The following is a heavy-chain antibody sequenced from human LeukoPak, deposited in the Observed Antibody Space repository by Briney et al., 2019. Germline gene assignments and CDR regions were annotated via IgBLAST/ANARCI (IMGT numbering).Heavy chain of an antibody. CDR3: AKGDDGDLPALDY. J-gene: IGHJ4*02. CDR2: ISSNGGGT. Sequence: PGGTLRLSCAASGFTFSIYGMSWVRQAPGKGLEWVSAISSNGGGTFYADSVKGRFTISRDNSKNTLYLQMNSLRAEDTAVYYCAKGDDGDLPALDYWGQGTLVTVSS. D-gene: IGHD4-17*01. V-gene: IGHV3-23*01. CDR1: GFTFSIYG.